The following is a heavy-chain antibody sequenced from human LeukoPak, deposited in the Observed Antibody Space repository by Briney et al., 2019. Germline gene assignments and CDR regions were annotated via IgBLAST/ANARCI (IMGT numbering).Heavy chain of an antibody. Sequence: PGRSLRLSCAASGFTFSSYSMNWVRQASGKGLEWVSSISSSSSYIYYADSVKGRFTISRDNAKNSLYLQMNSLRAEDTAVYYCARDQGYYFDYWGQGTLVTVSS. CDR1: GFTFSSYS. CDR3: ARDQGYYFDY. V-gene: IGHV3-21*01. J-gene: IGHJ4*02. CDR2: ISSSSSYI.